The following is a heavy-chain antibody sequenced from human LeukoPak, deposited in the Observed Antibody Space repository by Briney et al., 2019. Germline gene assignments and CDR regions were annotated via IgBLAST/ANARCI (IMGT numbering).Heavy chain of an antibody. CDR1: SGSTSSYY. CDR3: ARVVYGDYAGDIYNWFDP. CDR2: INYSGST. D-gene: IGHD4-17*01. Sequence: SQTLSLTCTVSSGSTSSYYWSWIRQPPGKGLEWIGYINYSGSTYNPSLKSRVTMSVDTSKNQFSLKLSSVTAADTAVYYCARVVYGDYAGDIYNWFDPWGQGTQVTVSS. J-gene: IGHJ5*02. V-gene: IGHV4-59*01.